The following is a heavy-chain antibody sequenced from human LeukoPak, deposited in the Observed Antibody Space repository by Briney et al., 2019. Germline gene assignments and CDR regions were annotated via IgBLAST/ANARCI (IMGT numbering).Heavy chain of an antibody. D-gene: IGHD3-3*01. CDR2: IYYSGST. J-gene: IGHJ6*02. CDR3: AGGGGTHYDFWSGRPGYGMDV. Sequence: TSETLSLTCTVSGGSISSYYWSWIRQPPGKGLEWIGYIYYSGSTNYNPSLKSRVTISVDTSKNQFSLKLSSVTAADTAVYYCAGGGGTHYDFWSGRPGYGMDVWGQGTTVTVSS. V-gene: IGHV4-59*01. CDR1: GGSISSYY.